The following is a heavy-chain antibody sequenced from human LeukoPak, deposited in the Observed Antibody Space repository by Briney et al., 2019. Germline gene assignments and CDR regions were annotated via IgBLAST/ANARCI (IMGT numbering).Heavy chain of an antibody. CDR1: GFTFSRYE. CDR2: ISSSGSAI. CDR3: AKEGGTSRFDY. Sequence: GGSLRLSCAASGFTFSRYEMNWVRQAPGKGLEWVSYISSSGSAIYYADSVKGRFTISRDNSKTTLYLQMNSLRAEDTAVYYCAKEGGTSRFDYWGQGTLVTVSS. D-gene: IGHD3/OR15-3a*01. V-gene: IGHV3-48*03. J-gene: IGHJ4*02.